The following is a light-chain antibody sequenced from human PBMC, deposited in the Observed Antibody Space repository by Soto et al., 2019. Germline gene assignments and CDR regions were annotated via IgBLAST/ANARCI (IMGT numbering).Light chain of an antibody. V-gene: IGKV3-20*01. J-gene: IGKJ4*01. Sequence: EIVLTQSPGTLSLSPGGRATLSCRASQSVSNNFLAWYQQKPGQAPRLLIYNAATRATGIPDRFSGSGSGTDCTLTISRLEPEDFAVYHCQQYASSLLTFGGGTKVEIK. CDR1: QSVSNNF. CDR2: NAA. CDR3: QQYASSLLT.